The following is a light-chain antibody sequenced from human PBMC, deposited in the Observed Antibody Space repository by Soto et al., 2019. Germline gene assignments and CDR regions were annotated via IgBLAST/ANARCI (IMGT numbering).Light chain of an antibody. V-gene: IGLV1-40*01. CDR2: GNS. J-gene: IGLJ2*01. CDR3: QSYDSGLGGSRV. CDR1: SSNIGAGYD. Sequence: QSVLTQPPSVSGALGQRVTISCTGGSSNIGAGYDVQWYQQLPGTAPKLLIYGNSNRPSGVPDRISGSKSGTSASLAITGLQAEDEADYYCQSYDSGLGGSRVFGGGTKVTVL.